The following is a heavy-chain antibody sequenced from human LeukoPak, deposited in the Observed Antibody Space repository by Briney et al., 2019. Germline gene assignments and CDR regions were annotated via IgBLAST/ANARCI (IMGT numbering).Heavy chain of an antibody. CDR2: ISGSGGST. V-gene: IGHV3-23*01. Sequence: GGSLRLSCAASGFTFSSYAMSWVRQAPGKGLEWVSVISGSGGSTYYADSVKGRFTISRDNSKNTLYLQMNSLRAEDTAVYYYAGGHSSSWYWLDPWGLGTLVTVSS. D-gene: IGHD6-13*01. J-gene: IGHJ5*02. CDR3: AGGHSSSWYWLDP. CDR1: GFTFSSYA.